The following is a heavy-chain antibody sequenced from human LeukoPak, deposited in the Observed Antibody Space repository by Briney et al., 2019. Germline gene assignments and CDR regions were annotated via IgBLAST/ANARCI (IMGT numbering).Heavy chain of an antibody. D-gene: IGHD5-12*01. CDR2: INPNSGGT. J-gene: IGHJ4*02. CDR1: GYTFTGYY. Sequence: GASVKVSCKASGYTFTGYYMHWVRQAPGQGLEWMGWINPNSGGTNYAQKFQGRVTMTRDTSISTAYMELSRLRSDDTAVYYCARMHTYSGYDLFDYWGQGTLVTVSS. CDR3: ARMHTYSGYDLFDY. V-gene: IGHV1-2*02.